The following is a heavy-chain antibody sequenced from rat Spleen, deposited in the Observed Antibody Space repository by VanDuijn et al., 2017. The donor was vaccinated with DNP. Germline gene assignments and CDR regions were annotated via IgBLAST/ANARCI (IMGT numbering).Heavy chain of an antibody. Sequence: EVQLVESDGGLVQPGRSLKLSCAASGFTFSDYYMAWVRQAPTKGLEWVATISYDGFTTYYRDSVKGRFTISRDDVKSTLYLQMDSLRSEDTATYYCARQDPFDYWGQGTLVTVSS. V-gene: IGHV5-29*01. J-gene: IGHJ3*01. CDR2: ISYDGFTT. CDR1: GFTFSDYY. CDR3: ARQDPFDY.